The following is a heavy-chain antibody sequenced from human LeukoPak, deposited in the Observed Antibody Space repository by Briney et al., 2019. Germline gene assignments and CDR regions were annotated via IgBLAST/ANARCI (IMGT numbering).Heavy chain of an antibody. CDR3: AGSYYYDSSGYTDYFEY. CDR1: GGSISSYY. J-gene: IGHJ4*02. D-gene: IGHD3-22*01. V-gene: IGHV4-59*01. CDR2: IYYSGST. Sequence: SETLSLTCTVSGGSISSYYWSWIRQPPGKGLEWIGYIYYSGSTNYNPSLKSRVTISVDTSKNQFSLKLSSVTAADTAVYYCAGSYYYDSSGYTDYFEYWGQGTLVTVSS.